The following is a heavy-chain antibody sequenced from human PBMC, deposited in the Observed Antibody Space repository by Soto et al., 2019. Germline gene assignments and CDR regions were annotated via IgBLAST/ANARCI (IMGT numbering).Heavy chain of an antibody. CDR3: ARGGTPIAS. Sequence: QVQLVQSGAEVKKPGASVKVSCKASGYTFTNFGISWVRQAPGQGLEWMGWISAYNGNTNYAQNFQGRVTMTTDTPTSTAYRGGRSLRSADPGVYSCARGGTPIASWGQGPLVTVPS. CDR2: ISAYNGNT. J-gene: IGHJ4*02. V-gene: IGHV1-18*01. CDR1: GYTFTNFG.